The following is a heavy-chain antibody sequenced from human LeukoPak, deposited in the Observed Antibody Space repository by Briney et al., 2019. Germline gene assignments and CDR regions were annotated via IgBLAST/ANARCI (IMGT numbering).Heavy chain of an antibody. V-gene: IGHV3-30-3*01. CDR3: ARDAPSPGAAHSSSYYFDY. CDR2: LSYDGSNE. J-gene: IGHJ4*02. CDR1: GFTFSSYC. Sequence: PGGSLRLSCAASGFTFSSYCMHWVRQAPGKGLEWVAVLSYDGSNEYYTDSVKGRFTISRDNSKNTLLLQMNSLRIEDTAEYYCARDAPSPGAAHSSSYYFDYWGQGTLVTVSS. D-gene: IGHD6-13*01.